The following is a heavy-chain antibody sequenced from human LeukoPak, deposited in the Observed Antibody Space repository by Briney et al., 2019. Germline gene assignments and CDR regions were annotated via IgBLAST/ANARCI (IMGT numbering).Heavy chain of an antibody. CDR1: GYTFTSYD. CDR3: ARGGRVISEKIKWIQLWPSDY. CDR2: MNPNSGNT. D-gene: IGHD5-18*01. V-gene: IGHV1-8*01. J-gene: IGHJ4*02. Sequence: ASVKVSCKASGYTFTSYDINWVRQATGQGLEWMGWMNPNSGNTGYAQKFQGRVTMTRNTSISTAYMELSSLRSEDTAVYYCARGGRVISEKIKWIQLWPSDYWGQGTLVTVSS.